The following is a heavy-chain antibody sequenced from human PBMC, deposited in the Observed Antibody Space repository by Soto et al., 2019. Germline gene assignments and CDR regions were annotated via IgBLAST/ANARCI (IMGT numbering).Heavy chain of an antibody. J-gene: IGHJ4*02. CDR1: GGSFSGYY. V-gene: IGHV4-34*01. CDR3: ARSRLGEYKPRFDY. Sequence: PSETLSLTCAVYGGSFSGYYWSWIRQPPGKGLEWIGEINHSGSTNYNPSLKSRVTISVDTSKNQFSLKLSSVTAADTAVYYCARSRLGEYKPRFDYWGQGTLVTVSS. D-gene: IGHD3-16*01. CDR2: INHSGST.